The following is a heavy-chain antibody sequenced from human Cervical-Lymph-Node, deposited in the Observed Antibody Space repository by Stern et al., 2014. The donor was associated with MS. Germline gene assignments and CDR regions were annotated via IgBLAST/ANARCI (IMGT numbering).Heavy chain of an antibody. CDR1: GFTFSDYY. V-gene: IGHV3-11*01. CDR2: ISSGGNTI. J-gene: IGHJ4*02. D-gene: IGHD3-22*01. CDR3: AARNFFDRSGSKPHF. Sequence: VQLVESGGDVVKPGGSLRLSCAASGFTFSDYYMNWIRQAPGKGLEWVSYISSGGNTIYSADSVKGRFTISRDNAKNSLFLEMNSLRGDDTAVYYCAARNFFDRSGSKPHFWGQGTLVTVSS.